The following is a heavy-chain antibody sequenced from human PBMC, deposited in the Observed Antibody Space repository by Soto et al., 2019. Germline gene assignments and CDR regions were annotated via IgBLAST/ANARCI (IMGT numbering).Heavy chain of an antibody. CDR3: ARSPPDYYGSGSYYSPVDY. CDR2: ISSSGSTI. Sequence: GGSLRLSCAASGFTVSDYYMSWIHQAPGKGLEWVSYISSSGSTIYYADSVKGRFTISRDNAKNSLYLQMNSLRAEDTAVYYCARSPPDYYGSGSYYSPVDYWGQGTLVTVSS. V-gene: IGHV3-11*01. D-gene: IGHD3-10*01. CDR1: GFTVSDYY. J-gene: IGHJ4*02.